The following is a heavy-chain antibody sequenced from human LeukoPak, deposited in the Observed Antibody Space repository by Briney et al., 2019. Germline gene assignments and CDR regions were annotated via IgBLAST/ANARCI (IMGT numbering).Heavy chain of an antibody. D-gene: IGHD2-8*02. CDR1: GFTFSSYS. J-gene: IGHJ4*02. V-gene: IGHV3-48*01. Sequence: GGSLRLSCAASGFTFSSYSMNWVRQAPGKGLEWVSYISSSSSTIYYADSVKGRFTISRDNSKSTLSLQMNSLRVEDTAIYYCATYRQVLLPFESWGQGTLVTVSS. CDR2: ISSSSSTI. CDR3: ATYRQVLLPFES.